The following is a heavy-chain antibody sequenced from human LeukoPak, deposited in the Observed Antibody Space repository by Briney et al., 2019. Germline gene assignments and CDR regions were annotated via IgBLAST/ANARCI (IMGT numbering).Heavy chain of an antibody. CDR1: GSSISSYY. J-gene: IGHJ4*02. CDR3: ARFARLGYYYGSGSYSPSHYFDY. CDR2: IYTSGST. D-gene: IGHD3-10*01. V-gene: IGHV4-4*07. Sequence: SETLSLTCTVSGSSISSYYWSWIRQPAGKGLEWIGCIYTSGSTNYNPSLKSRVTMSVDTSKNQFSLKLSSVTAADTAVYYCARFARLGYYYGSGSYSPSHYFDYWGQGTLVTVSS.